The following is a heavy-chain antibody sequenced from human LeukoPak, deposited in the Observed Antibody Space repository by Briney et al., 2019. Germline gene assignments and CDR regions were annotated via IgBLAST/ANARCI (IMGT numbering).Heavy chain of an antibody. V-gene: IGHV4-59*01. D-gene: IGHD3-9*01. CDR1: GGSISSYY. CDR2: IYYSGST. CDR3: AREGDWEGSDY. J-gene: IGHJ4*02. Sequence: SETLSLTCTVSGGSISSYYWSWIRQPPGKGLEWIGYIYYSGSTNYNPSLKSRVTISVDTSKNQFSLKLSSVTAADTAVYYCAREGDWEGSDYWGQGTLVTVSS.